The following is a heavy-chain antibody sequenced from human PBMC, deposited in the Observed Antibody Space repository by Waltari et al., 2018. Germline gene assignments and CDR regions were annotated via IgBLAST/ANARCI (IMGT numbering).Heavy chain of an antibody. J-gene: IGHJ4*02. V-gene: IGHV3-30-3*01. CDR2: ISYDGSNK. D-gene: IGHD3-3*01. CDR1: GFTFSSYA. Sequence: QVQLVESGGGVVQPWRSLRLSCAASGFTFSSYAMHWVRQAPGKGLEWVAVISYDGSNKYYADSVKGRFTISRDNSKNTLYLQMNSLRAEDTAVYYCGSLASPFWSGYPFDYWGQGTLVTVSS. CDR3: GSLASPFWSGYPFDY.